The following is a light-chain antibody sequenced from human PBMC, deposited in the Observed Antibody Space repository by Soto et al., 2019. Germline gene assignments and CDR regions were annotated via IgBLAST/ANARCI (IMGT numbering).Light chain of an antibody. CDR3: QQSYTTPRT. Sequence: DIQMTQSPSSLSASVGDGVTITCRASQSISSYLNWYQQKPGKAPKLLIYAASSLQSGVPSTFSGSGSGTDFTLTISSLQPEDFATYYCQQSYTTPRTFGQGTRVEIK. J-gene: IGKJ1*01. CDR2: AAS. CDR1: QSISSY. V-gene: IGKV1-39*01.